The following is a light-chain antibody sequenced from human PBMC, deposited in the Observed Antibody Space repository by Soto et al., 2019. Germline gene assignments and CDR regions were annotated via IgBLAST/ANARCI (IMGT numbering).Light chain of an antibody. CDR3: QSYDSSLSRV. Sequence: QYVLTQPPSVSGAPGQRVTISCTESSSNIGAGYDVHWYQQLPGTAPKLLIYGNSNRPSGVPDRFSGSKSGTSASLAITGLQAEDEADYYCQSYDSSLSRVFGGGTKLTVL. CDR2: GNS. CDR1: SSNIGAGYD. J-gene: IGLJ2*01. V-gene: IGLV1-40*01.